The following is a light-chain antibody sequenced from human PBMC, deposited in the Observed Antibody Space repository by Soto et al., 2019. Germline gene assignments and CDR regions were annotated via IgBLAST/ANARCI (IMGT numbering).Light chain of an antibody. V-gene: IGLV2-14*01. CDR2: EVS. Sequence: QSALTQPASVSGSPGQSITISCTGTSSDVGGYNYVSWYQQHPGRAPKLMIYEVSNRPSGVSNRFSGSKSDNTASLTISGLQAEDEADYYCSSYTSSNPYVFGTGTKLTFL. CDR3: SSYTSSNPYV. CDR1: SSDVGGYNY. J-gene: IGLJ1*01.